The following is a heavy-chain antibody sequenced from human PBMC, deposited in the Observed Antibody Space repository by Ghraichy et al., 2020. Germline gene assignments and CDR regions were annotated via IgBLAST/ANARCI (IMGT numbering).Heavy chain of an antibody. CDR3: ATNYASGSYYIAF. CDR2: IYNSGNT. V-gene: IGHV4-39*07. J-gene: IGHJ4*02. CDR1: GDSISSGEYY. Sequence: SETLSLTCTVSGDSISSGEYYWAWIRQPPGEGLEWIANIYNSGNTHYNLSLKTRVTISLDTSKNLFSLKLTSVTAADTAVYYCATNYASGSYYIAFWGLGTLVTVSS. D-gene: IGHD3-10*01.